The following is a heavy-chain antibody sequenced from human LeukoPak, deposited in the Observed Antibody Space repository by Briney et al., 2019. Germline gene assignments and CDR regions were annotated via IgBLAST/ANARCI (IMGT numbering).Heavy chain of an antibody. Sequence: SETLSLTCAVYGVSFSGYYWSWIRQPPGKGLEWIGEINHSGSTNYNPSLKSRVTISVDTSKNQFSLKLSSVTAADTAVYYCARFCSGGSCYRRYFDYWGQGTLVTVS. V-gene: IGHV4-34*01. D-gene: IGHD2-15*01. CDR1: GVSFSGYY. J-gene: IGHJ4*02. CDR3: ARFCSGGSCYRRYFDY. CDR2: INHSGST.